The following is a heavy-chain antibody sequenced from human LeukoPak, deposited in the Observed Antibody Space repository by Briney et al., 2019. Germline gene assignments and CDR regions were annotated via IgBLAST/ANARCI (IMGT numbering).Heavy chain of an antibody. J-gene: IGHJ4*02. CDR1: GFTFSSYS. V-gene: IGHV3-21*01. CDR3: ARVGGSNSDFDS. CDR2: ISSSTSYI. D-gene: IGHD4-23*01. Sequence: GVLRLSCAASGFTFSSYSVNWVRQAPGKGLEWVSSISSSTSYIYYGDSVKGRFTISRDNAKNSLYLQMNSLRAEDTAVYYCARVGGSNSDFDSWGQGTLVTVSS.